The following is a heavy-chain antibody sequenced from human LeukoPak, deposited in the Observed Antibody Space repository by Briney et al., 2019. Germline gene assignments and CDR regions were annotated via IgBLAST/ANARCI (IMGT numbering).Heavy chain of an antibody. J-gene: IGHJ5*02. CDR3: ARSGIDDFWSGYPNWFDP. V-gene: IGHV4-59*08. Sequence: SETLSLTCTVSGGSISSYYWSWIRQPPGKGLEWIGYIYYSGSTNYNPSLKSRVTISVDTSKNQFSLKLSSVTAADTAVYYCARSGIDDFWSGYPNWFDPWGQGTLVTVSS. CDR2: IYYSGST. D-gene: IGHD3-3*01. CDR1: GGSISSYY.